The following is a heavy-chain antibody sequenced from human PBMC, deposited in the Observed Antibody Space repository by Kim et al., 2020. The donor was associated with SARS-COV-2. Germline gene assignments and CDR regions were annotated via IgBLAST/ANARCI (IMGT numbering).Heavy chain of an antibody. CDR2: IYSGGST. CDR1: GFTVSSNY. CDR3: ARDGITMVRGGLGVAYYYYYGMDV. Sequence: GGSLRLSCAASGFTVSSNYMSWVRQAPGKGLEWVSVIYSGGSTYYADSVKGRFTISRDNSKNTLYLQMNSLRAEDTAVYYCARDGITMVRGGLGVAYYYYYGMDVWGQGTTVTVSS. J-gene: IGHJ6*02. D-gene: IGHD3-10*01. V-gene: IGHV3-53*01.